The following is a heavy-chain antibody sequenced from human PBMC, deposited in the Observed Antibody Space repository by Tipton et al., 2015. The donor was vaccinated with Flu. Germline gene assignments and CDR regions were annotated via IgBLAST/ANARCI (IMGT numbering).Heavy chain of an antibody. J-gene: IGHJ5*02. CDR3: ARDLSSYYDSSGYWGMPSWFDP. Sequence: TLSLTCTVSGGSISSYYWSWIRQPAGKGLEWIGRIYTSGSTNYNPSLKSRVTMSVDTSKNQFSLKLSSVTAADTAVYYCARDLSSYYDSSGYWGMPSWFDPWGQGTLVTVSS. V-gene: IGHV4-4*07. D-gene: IGHD3-22*01. CDR2: IYTSGST. CDR1: GGSISSYY.